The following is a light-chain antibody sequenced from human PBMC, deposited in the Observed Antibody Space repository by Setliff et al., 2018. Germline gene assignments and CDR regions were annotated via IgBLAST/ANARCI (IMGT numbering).Light chain of an antibody. V-gene: IGLV2-18*02. Sequence: QSALTQPPSVSGSPGQSVTISCTGTSSDVGSYNRVSWYQQPPGTAPKLMIYEVSNRPSGVPDRFSGSKSGNTASLAVSGLQAEDEADYYCSSYAGSRNFYVFGTGTKVTVL. J-gene: IGLJ1*01. CDR3: SSYAGSRNFYV. CDR1: SSDVGSYNR. CDR2: EVS.